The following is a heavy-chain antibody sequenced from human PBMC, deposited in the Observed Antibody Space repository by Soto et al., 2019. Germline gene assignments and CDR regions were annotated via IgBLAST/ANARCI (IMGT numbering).Heavy chain of an antibody. V-gene: IGHV6-1*01. CDR3: ARDYDSSGWPRNFFDY. D-gene: IGHD6-19*01. Sequence: SPTLSLTCAISGDSVSSNSAAWNWIRQSPSRGLEWLGRTYYRSKWYNDYAVSVKSRITINPDTSKNQFSLQLNSVTPEDTAVYYCARDYDSSGWPRNFFDYWGQGTLVTVSS. CDR1: GDSVSSNSAA. CDR2: TYYRSKWYN. J-gene: IGHJ4*02.